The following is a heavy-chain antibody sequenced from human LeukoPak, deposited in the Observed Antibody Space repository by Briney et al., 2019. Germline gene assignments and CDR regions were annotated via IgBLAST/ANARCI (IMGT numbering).Heavy chain of an antibody. CDR2: ISYDGSNK. Sequence: PGGSLRLSCAASGFTFSSYGMHWVRQAPGKGLEWVAVISYDGSNKYYADSVKGRFTISRDNSKNTLYLQMNSLRAEDTAVYYCAKDPFPTITIFGVVTANYYYYYGMDVWGQGTTVTVSS. D-gene: IGHD3-3*01. CDR1: GFTFSSYG. CDR3: AKDPFPTITIFGVVTANYYYYYGMDV. V-gene: IGHV3-30*18. J-gene: IGHJ6*02.